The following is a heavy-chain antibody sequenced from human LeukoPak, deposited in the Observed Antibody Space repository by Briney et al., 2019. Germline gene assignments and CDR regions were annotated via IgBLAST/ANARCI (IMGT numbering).Heavy chain of an antibody. D-gene: IGHD5-18*01. J-gene: IGHJ6*03. V-gene: IGHV3-30*04. Sequence: GGSLRLSCAASGFTFSSYAMHWVRQAPGKGLEWVAVISYDGSNKYYADSVKGRFTISRDNSKNTLYLQMNSLRAEDTAVYYCARDSYGYVSYYYYYMDVWGKGTTVTVSS. CDR1: GFTFSSYA. CDR2: ISYDGSNK. CDR3: ARDSYGYVSYYYYYMDV.